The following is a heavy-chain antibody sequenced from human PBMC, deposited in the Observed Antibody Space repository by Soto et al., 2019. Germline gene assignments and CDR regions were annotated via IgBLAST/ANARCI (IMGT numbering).Heavy chain of an antibody. CDR2: MYHSGNT. J-gene: IGHJ4*02. Sequence: PSETLSLTCAVSGYSISRGYYWGWIRQPPGKGLEWIGSMYHSGNTYYNPSLQSRVTISLDTSNNEFSLKLSSVTAADTAVYYCARVAYFDSSGYYYNFDYWGQGXLVTVSS. V-gene: IGHV4-38-2*01. D-gene: IGHD3-22*01. CDR3: ARVAYFDSSGYYYNFDY. CDR1: GYSISRGYY.